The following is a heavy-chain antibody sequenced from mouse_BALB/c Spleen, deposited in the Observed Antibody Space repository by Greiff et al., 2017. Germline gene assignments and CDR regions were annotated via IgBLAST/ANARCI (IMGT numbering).Heavy chain of an antibody. CDR1: GYTFTDYN. V-gene: IGHV1S29*02. Sequence: EVKLQQSGPELVKPGASVKISCKASGYTFTDYNMHWVKQSHGKSLEWIGYIYPYNGGTGYNQKFKSKATLTVDNSSSTAYMELRSLTSEDSAVYYCARSYYGTTPAYWGQGTLVTVSA. D-gene: IGHD2-10*01. CDR3: ARSYYGTTPAY. CDR2: IYPYNGGT. J-gene: IGHJ3*01.